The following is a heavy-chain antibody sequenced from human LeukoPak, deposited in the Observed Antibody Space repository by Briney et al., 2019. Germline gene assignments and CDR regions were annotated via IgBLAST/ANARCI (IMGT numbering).Heavy chain of an antibody. CDR3: AKASTFGELNRPFDH. J-gene: IGHJ5*02. CDR1: GFTVSSNY. Sequence: GGSLRLSCAASGFTVSSNYMSWVRQAPGKGLEWVSVIHSDSSTYYSDSVKGRFTISRDNSKNTLFLQMNSLRAEDTAVYYCAKASTFGELNRPFDHWGQGTLVTVSS. D-gene: IGHD3-10*01. CDR2: IHSDSST. V-gene: IGHV3-53*01.